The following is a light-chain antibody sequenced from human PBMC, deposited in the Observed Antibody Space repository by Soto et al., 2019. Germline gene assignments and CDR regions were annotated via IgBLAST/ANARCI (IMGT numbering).Light chain of an antibody. Sequence: EIVLTQSPATLSLSPGERATLSCRASQSVSSSSLAWYQQKRGQAPRLLIHDASSRATGIPDRFSGSGSGTDFTLTISRLEPEDFAVYYCQQYGNAPLAFGGGTKVDNK. V-gene: IGKV3-20*01. J-gene: IGKJ4*01. CDR3: QQYGNAPLA. CDR1: QSVSSSS. CDR2: DAS.